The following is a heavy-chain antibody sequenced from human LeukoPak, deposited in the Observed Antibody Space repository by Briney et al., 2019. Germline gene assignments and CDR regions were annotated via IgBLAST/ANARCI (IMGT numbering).Heavy chain of an antibody. CDR2: INPNSGGT. V-gene: IGHV1-2*02. CDR1: GYTFTSYY. D-gene: IGHD3-10*01. J-gene: IGHJ4*02. Sequence: GASVKVSCKASGYTFTSYYMHWVRQAPGQGLEWMGWINPNSGGTNYAQKFQGRVTMTRDTSISTAYMELSRLRSDDTAVYYCARDSLYYGSGSTLYYFDYWGQGTLVTVSS. CDR3: ARDSLYYGSGSTLYYFDY.